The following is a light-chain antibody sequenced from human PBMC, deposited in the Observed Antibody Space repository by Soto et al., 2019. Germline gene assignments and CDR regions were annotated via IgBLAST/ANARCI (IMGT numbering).Light chain of an antibody. J-gene: IGLJ2*01. CDR3: CSSAVGSTLV. CDR2: EGS. Sequence: QSALTQPASVSGSPGQSITISCTGTSSDVGSYNLVSWHQQHPGKAPKLMIYEGSKRPSGVSHRFSGSKSGNTASLTISGLQAEDEADYYCCSSAVGSTLVFGGGTKLTVL. CDR1: SSDVGSYNL. V-gene: IGLV2-23*01.